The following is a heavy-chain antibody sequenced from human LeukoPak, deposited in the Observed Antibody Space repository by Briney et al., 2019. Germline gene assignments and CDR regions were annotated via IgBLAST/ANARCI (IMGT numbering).Heavy chain of an antibody. CDR2: IRSDGTST. CDR3: ARDLGSGTPLDC. CDR1: GFTFSSYA. Sequence: GGSLRLSCAASGFTFSSYAMSWVRQAPGXXXVWVSLIRSDGTSTSYAESVKGRFTISRDNAKNTLYLQMNSLRAEDTAVYYCARDLGSGTPLDCRGQGTLVTVSS. J-gene: IGHJ4*02. D-gene: IGHD1-7*01. V-gene: IGHV3-74*01.